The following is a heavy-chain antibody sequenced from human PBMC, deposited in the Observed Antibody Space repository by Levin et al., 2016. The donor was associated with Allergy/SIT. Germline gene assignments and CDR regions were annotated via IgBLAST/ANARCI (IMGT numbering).Heavy chain of an antibody. CDR1: GYNFTGYY. CDR2: INPNSGGT. D-gene: IGHD1-26*01. J-gene: IGHJ6*02. V-gene: IGHV1-2*02. CDR3: VRDGSMDV. Sequence: ASVKVSCKTSGYNFTGYYIHWMRQAPGQGPEWMGWINPNSGGTNYAQKYQGRVSMTRDTSISTAYMEVYRLRSDDTAMYYCVRDGSMDVWGQGTMVIVSS.